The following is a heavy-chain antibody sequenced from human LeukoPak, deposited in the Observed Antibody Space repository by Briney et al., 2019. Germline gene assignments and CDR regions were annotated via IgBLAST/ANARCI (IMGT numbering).Heavy chain of an antibody. Sequence: GGSLRLSCAASGFTFSSYAMSWVRQAPGKGLEWVSVIYSGGSTYYADSVKGRFTISRDNTKNTLHLQMNSLRAEDTAVYYCATSARGLSSSGYAGFDYWGQGTLVTVSS. D-gene: IGHD3-22*01. CDR2: IYSGGST. CDR3: ATSARGLSSSGYAGFDY. J-gene: IGHJ4*02. V-gene: IGHV3-53*01. CDR1: GFTFSSYA.